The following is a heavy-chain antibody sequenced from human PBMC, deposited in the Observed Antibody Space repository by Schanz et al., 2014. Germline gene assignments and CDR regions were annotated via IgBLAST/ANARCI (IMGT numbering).Heavy chain of an antibody. CDR3: VKDLQRELLRDDHYYGMDV. D-gene: IGHD1-26*01. V-gene: IGHV3-23*04. J-gene: IGHJ6*02. CDR1: GFTFTTNA. Sequence: LVESGGGVVQPGRSLRLSCAASGFTFTTNAMSWVRQPPGKGLEWVSAISGNGGSTYFADSVKGRFTISRDNSNNTLSLQMNSLRNEDTAVYYCVKDLQRELLRDDHYYGMDVWGQGTTVTVSS. CDR2: ISGNGGST.